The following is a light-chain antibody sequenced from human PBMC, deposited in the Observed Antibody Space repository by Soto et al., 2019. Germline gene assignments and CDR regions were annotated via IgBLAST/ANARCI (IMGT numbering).Light chain of an antibody. CDR2: RNN. CDR3: AAWDASLSGFV. J-gene: IGLJ1*01. V-gene: IGLV1-47*01. Sequence: SVLTQPPSASGAPGQRVTISCSGSSSNTGSNYVYWYQQLPGTAPKLLIYRNNQRPSGVPDRFSGSKSGTSASLAISGLRSEDEAAYSCAAWDASLSGFVFGTGTKVTV. CDR1: SSNTGSNY.